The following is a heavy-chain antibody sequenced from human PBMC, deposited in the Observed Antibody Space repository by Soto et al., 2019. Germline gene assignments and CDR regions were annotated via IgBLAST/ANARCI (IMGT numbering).Heavy chain of an antibody. CDR3: AKDHKRGAAAGTGLWDWFGP. V-gene: IGHV3-30*18. CDR2: ISYDGSNK. Sequence: GGSLRLSCAASGFTFSSYGMHWVRQAPGKGLEWVAVISYDGSNKYYADSVKGRFTISRDNSKNTLYLQMNSLRAEDTAVYYCAKDHKRGAAAGTGLWDWFGPWGQGTLVTVSS. D-gene: IGHD6-13*01. CDR1: GFTFSSYG. J-gene: IGHJ5*02.